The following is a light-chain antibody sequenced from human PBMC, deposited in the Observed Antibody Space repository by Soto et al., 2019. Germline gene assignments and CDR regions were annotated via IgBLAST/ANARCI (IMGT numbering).Light chain of an antibody. CDR1: QSISTW. Sequence: DIQMTQSPSTLSSSVGDRVTITCRASQSISTWLAWYQQKPGKAPKLLIYDASSLEVGVPSRFSGSGSPTEFTLTISSLQPDDYGTYYCQQYYDYRTFGQGTKVEI. V-gene: IGKV1-5*01. CDR3: QQYYDYRT. CDR2: DAS. J-gene: IGKJ1*01.